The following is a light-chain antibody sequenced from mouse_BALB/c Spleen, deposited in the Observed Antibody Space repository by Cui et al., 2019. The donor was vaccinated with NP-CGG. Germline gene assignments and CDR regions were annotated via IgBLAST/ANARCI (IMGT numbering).Light chain of an antibody. Sequence: AVVTQESALTTSPGETVTLTCRSSTGAVTTSNYANWVQEKSDHLFTGLIGGTNNRAPGVPARFSGSLIGDKAALTITGAQTEDEAKYFCALWYSNHWVFGGGTKLTVL. J-gene: IGLJ1*01. CDR2: GTN. CDR1: TGAVTTSNY. CDR3: ALWYSNHWV. V-gene: IGLV1*01.